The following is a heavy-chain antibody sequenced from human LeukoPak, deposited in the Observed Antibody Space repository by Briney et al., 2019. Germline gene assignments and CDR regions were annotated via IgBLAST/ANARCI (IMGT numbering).Heavy chain of an antibody. D-gene: IGHD1-20*01. J-gene: IGHJ5*02. V-gene: IGHV3-23*01. CDR3: AKYITGSARCFDP. Sequence: PGGSLRLSCAASGFTFSSYAMSWVRQAPGKGLEWVSSISGSGGGTYYTDSVKGRFTISRDNSKSTLYVQMNSLRAEDTAVYYCAKYITGSARCFDPWGQGTLVTVSS. CDR1: GFTFSSYA. CDR2: ISGSGGGT.